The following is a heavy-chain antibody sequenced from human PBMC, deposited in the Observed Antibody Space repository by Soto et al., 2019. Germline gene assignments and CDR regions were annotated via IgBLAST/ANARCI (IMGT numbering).Heavy chain of an antibody. CDR3: AADRTYCGGDCYAD. Sequence: SVKVSCKASGFTFTSSAVQWVRQARGQRLEWIGWIVVGSGNTNYAQKFQERVTITRDMSTSTVYMELSSLRSEDTAVYYCAADRTYCGGDCYADWGQGTLVTVSS. CDR1: GFTFTSSA. J-gene: IGHJ4*02. D-gene: IGHD2-21*02. V-gene: IGHV1-58*01. CDR2: IVVGSGNT.